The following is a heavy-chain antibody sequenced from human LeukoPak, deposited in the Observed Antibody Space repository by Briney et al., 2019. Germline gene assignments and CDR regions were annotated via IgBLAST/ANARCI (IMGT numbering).Heavy chain of an antibody. V-gene: IGHV4-59*08. J-gene: IGHJ5*02. CDR1: GGSISSYY. CDR3: ARGPRFGELLWHWFDP. D-gene: IGHD3-10*01. CDR2: IYYSGST. Sequence: SETLSLTCTVSGGSISSYYWSWIRQPPGKGLEWIGYIYYSGSTNYNPSLKSRVTISVDTAKNQFSLKLTSVTAADTAVYYCARGPRFGELLWHWFDPWGQGTLVTVSS.